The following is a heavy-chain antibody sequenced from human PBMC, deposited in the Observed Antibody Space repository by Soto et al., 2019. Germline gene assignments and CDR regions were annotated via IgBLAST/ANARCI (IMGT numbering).Heavy chain of an antibody. J-gene: IGHJ4*02. V-gene: IGHV3-48*02. CDR1: GFTFSSYS. D-gene: IGHD4-17*01. CDR3: ARAHDSGDYEAKGVDY. CDR2: ISSSSRNI. Sequence: EVQLVESGGGLVQPGGSLRLSCAASGFTFSSYSMNWVRQAPGKGLQWVSYISSSSRNIFYADSVAGRFTISRDNAKNTLYLQMNSLRDEDTAVYYCARAHDSGDYEAKGVDYWGQGTLVTVSS.